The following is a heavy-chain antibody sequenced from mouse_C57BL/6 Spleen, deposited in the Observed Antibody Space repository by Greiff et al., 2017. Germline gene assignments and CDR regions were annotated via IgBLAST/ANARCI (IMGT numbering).Heavy chain of an antibody. CDR3: KLFAY. V-gene: IGHV1-81*01. CDR1: GYTFTSYG. J-gene: IGHJ3*01. Sequence: QVQLQQSGAELARPGASGRRSCKAFGYTFTSYGRSGGKQRTGQGLEGIGEIYPRSGNTYYNEKFKGKATLTADKSSSTAYMELRSLTSEDSAVYFCKLFAYWGQGTLVTVSA. CDR2: IYPRSGNT.